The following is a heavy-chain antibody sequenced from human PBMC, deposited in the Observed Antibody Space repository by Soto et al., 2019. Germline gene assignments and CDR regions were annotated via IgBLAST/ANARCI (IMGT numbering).Heavy chain of an antibody. V-gene: IGHV3-7*04. J-gene: IGHJ4*02. CDR2: INQDGSEK. CDR3: ARRPWEYWNSYFDN. D-gene: IGHD1-1*01. Sequence: EVQLVDSGGGLVQPGGSLTLSCAASGFSFSNHWMSWVRQAPGKGLEWVANINQDGSEKYYVDSVMGRFTISRDNAKNSLYLQLNSLSAEDTAMYYCARRPWEYWNSYFDNWGQGTLVTVSS. CDR1: GFSFSNHW.